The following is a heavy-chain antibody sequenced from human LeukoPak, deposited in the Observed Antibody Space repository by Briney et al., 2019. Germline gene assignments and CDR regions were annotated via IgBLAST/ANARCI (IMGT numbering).Heavy chain of an antibody. CDR3: ARHVSGSAMMHYFDY. D-gene: IGHD5-18*01. V-gene: IGHV4-39*01. J-gene: IGHJ4*02. CDR2: IYYSGSS. CDR1: GASIRSGRNY. Sequence: PSETLFLTCNVSGASIRSGRNYWGWIRQSPGKGLEWIGSIYYSGSSSYNPSLQSRVSISVDTSKNHISLKVFSLTAADTALYYCARHVSGSAMMHYFDYWGQGNLVTVSS.